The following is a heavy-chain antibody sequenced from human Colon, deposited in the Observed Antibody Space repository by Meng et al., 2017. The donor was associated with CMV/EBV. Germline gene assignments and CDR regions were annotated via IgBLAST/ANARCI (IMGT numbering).Heavy chain of an antibody. J-gene: IGHJ4*02. V-gene: IGHV3-7*01. CDR3: ARPARGSTNYY. CDR2: IKQDGSEK. Sequence: GESLKISCAASGFTLSDYWMSWVRQAPGKGLEWVANIKQDGSEKYYVDSVKGRFTISRDNAKNSVSLQMNGLRAEDTAVYYCARPARGSTNYYWGQGTLVTVSS. CDR1: GFTLSDYW. D-gene: IGHD6-13*01.